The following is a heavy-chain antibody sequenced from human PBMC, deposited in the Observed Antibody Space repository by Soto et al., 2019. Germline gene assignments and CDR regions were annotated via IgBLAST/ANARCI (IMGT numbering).Heavy chain of an antibody. CDR2: IRSKAYGGTT. CDR3: TRPLYAAAGHNWIDP. Sequence: GVLRLSCTASGFTFGDYAMSWFRQAPGKGLEWVGFIRSKAYGGTTEYAASVKGRFTISRDDSKSIAYLQMNSLKTEDTAVYYCTRPLYAAAGHNWIDPWGQGTLVTVSS. D-gene: IGHD6-13*01. J-gene: IGHJ5*02. V-gene: IGHV3-49*03. CDR1: GFTFGDYA.